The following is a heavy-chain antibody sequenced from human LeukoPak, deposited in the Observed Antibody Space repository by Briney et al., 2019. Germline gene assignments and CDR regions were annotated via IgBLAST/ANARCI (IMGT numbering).Heavy chain of an antibody. D-gene: IGHD3-16*01. J-gene: IGHJ4*02. CDR2: IYSGGST. CDR1: GFTFSSYG. CDR3: ARGPSFDDTFGDY. V-gene: IGHV3-53*01. Sequence: GRSLRLSCAASGFTFSSYGMHWVRQAPGKGLEWVSVIYSGGSTYYADSAKGRFTISRDNSKNTLYLQMNSLRAEDTAVYYCARGPSFDDTFGDYWGQGTLVTVSS.